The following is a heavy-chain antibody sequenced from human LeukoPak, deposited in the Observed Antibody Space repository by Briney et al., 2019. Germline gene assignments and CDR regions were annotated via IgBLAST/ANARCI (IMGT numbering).Heavy chain of an antibody. CDR1: GFIFSTYG. V-gene: IGHV3-23*01. CDR2: ISGGGETT. CDR3: ARDYADYVGYFFFDY. Sequence: GGSLRLSCAASGFIFSTYGMYWVRQAPGKGLEWVSSISGGGETTYYADSAKGRFTISRDNSQNTLYLQINSLRAEDTAVYYCARDYADYVGYFFFDYWGQGTLVTVSS. J-gene: IGHJ4*02. D-gene: IGHD4-17*01.